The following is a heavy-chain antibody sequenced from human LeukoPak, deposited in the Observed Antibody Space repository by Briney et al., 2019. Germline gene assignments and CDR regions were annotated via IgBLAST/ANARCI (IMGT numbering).Heavy chain of an antibody. V-gene: IGHV4-59*10. J-gene: IGHJ4*02. CDR3: ARADILTGYYDY. CDR2: IYTSGST. Sequence: SETLSLTCDVYGGSFSGYYWSWIRQPAGKGLEWIGRIYTSGSTNYNPSLKSRVTISVDTSKNQFSLKLSSVTAADTAVYYCARADILTGYYDYWGQGTLVTVSS. CDR1: GGSFSGYY. D-gene: IGHD3-9*01.